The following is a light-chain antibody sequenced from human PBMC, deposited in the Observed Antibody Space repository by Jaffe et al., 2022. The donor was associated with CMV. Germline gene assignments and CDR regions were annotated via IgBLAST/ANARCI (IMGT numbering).Light chain of an antibody. J-gene: IGLJ1*01. V-gene: IGLV2-14*03. CDR2: DLI. CDR3: SSYSSTSTVV. Sequence: QSALTQPASVSGSPGQSITISCTGTRSDVGGYNYVSWYQQLPGKAPKLIIYDLINRPSGVSDRFSGSKSGNTASLTISGLQAEDEADYYCSSYSSTSTVVFGTGTKVTVL. CDR1: RSDVGGYNY.